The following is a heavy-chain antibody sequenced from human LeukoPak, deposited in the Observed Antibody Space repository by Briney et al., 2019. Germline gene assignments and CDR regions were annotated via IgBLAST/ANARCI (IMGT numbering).Heavy chain of an antibody. J-gene: IGHJ4*02. D-gene: IGHD5-12*01. CDR3: ARGLRRWLRDPFDY. Sequence: SETLSLTCAVYGGSFSGYYWSWIRQPPGKGLEWIGEINHSGSTNYNPSLKSRVTISVDTSKNRFSLKLSSVTAADTAAYYCARGLRRWLRDPFDYWGQGTLVTVSS. CDR2: INHSGST. CDR1: GGSFSGYY. V-gene: IGHV4-34*01.